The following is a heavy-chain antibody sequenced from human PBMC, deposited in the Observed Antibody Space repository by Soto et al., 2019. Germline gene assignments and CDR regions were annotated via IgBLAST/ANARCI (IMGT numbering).Heavy chain of an antibody. CDR3: ARDPGLGYCSSTSCPSYFDY. D-gene: IGHD2-2*01. J-gene: IGHJ4*02. V-gene: IGHV3-21*01. Sequence: PGGSLRLSCAASGFTFSTYSMNWVRQAPGKGLEWVSSISSSSTYIYYADSVKGRFTISRDNAKNSLYLQMNSLRAEDTAVYYCARDPGLGYCSSTSCPSYFDYWGQGTLVTVSS. CDR2: ISSSSTYI. CDR1: GFTFSTYS.